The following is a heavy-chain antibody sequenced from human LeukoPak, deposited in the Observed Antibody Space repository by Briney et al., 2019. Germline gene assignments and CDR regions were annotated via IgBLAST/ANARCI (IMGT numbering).Heavy chain of an antibody. CDR1: GGSISSYY. J-gene: IGHJ6*02. CDR2: IYTSGST. V-gene: IGHV4-4*07. D-gene: IGHD3-10*01. CDR3: ARASILPNYYGMDV. Sequence: PSETLSLTCTVSGGSISSYYWSWIRQPAGKGLEWIGRIYTSGSTNHNPSLKSRVTMSVDTSKNQFSLKLSPVTAADTAVYYCARASILPNYYGMDVWGQGTTVTVSS.